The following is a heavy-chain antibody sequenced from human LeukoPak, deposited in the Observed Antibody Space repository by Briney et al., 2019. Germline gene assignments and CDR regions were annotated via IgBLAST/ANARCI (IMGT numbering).Heavy chain of an antibody. CDR2: INAGNGNT. CDR3: ARGRMVRGAILGSGVSPEFDY. D-gene: IGHD3-10*01. J-gene: IGHJ4*02. Sequence: VASVKVSCKASGYTFTSYGISWVRQAPGQGLEWMGWINAGNGNTKYSQKFQGRVTITRDTSASTAYMELSSLRSEDTAVYYCARGRMVRGAILGSGVSPEFDYWGQGTLVTVSS. V-gene: IGHV1-3*01. CDR1: GYTFTSYG.